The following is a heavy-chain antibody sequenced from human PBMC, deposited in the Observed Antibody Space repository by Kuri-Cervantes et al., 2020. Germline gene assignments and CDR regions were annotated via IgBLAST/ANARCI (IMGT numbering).Heavy chain of an antibody. Sequence: GESLKISCAASGFTFSSYAMSWVRQAPGKGLEWVSAISGSGGSTYYADSVKGRFTISRDNSKNTLYLQMNSLRAEDTAVYYCAREGDYGDYVYYYGMDAWGQGTTVTVSS. D-gene: IGHD4-17*01. CDR3: AREGDYGDYVYYYGMDA. CDR2: ISGSGGST. V-gene: IGHV3-23*01. J-gene: IGHJ6*02. CDR1: GFTFSSYA.